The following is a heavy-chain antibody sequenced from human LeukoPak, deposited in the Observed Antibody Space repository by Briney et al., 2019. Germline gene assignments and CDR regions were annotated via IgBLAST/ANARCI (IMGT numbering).Heavy chain of an antibody. CDR1: GYTFTSFF. CDR2: IYPGDSDT. CDR3: ARHRGASSGDAFDI. Sequence: GESLKISCKASGYTFTSFFIGWVRQMPGKGLEWMGIIYPGDSDTRYSPSFQGQVTISADKSISTAYLQWSSLKASDTAMYYCARHRGASSGDAFDIWGQGTMVTVSS. D-gene: IGHD6-25*01. J-gene: IGHJ3*02. V-gene: IGHV5-51*01.